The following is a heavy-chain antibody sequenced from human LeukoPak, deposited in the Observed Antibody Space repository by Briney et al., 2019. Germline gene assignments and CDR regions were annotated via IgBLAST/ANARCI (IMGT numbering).Heavy chain of an antibody. D-gene: IGHD4-17*01. CDR2: ISGSGGST. V-gene: IGHV3-23*01. Sequence: PGGSLRLSCAASGFTFSSYAMSWVRQAPGKGLEWVSAISGSGGSTYYADSVKGRFTISRDNSKNTLYLQLNTLRPEDTAVYYCVKLTVTTAPFDYWGQGTLVTVSS. J-gene: IGHJ4*02. CDR1: GFTFSSYA. CDR3: VKLTVTTAPFDY.